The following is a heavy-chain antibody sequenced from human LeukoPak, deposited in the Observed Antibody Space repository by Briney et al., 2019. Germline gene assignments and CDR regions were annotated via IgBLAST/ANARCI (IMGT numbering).Heavy chain of an antibody. CDR2: IIPIFGTA. CDR3: ASPPVPQAAAITPGYFYYYMDV. J-gene: IGHJ6*03. D-gene: IGHD6-13*01. Sequence: KVSCKASGYTFTGYYMHWVRQAPGQGLEWMGGIIPIFGTANYAQKFQGRVTVTADKSSTTVYMELSSLRSEDTAVYYCASPPVPQAAAITPGYFYYYMDVWGKGTTVTVSS. CDR1: GYTFTGYY. V-gene: IGHV1-69*06.